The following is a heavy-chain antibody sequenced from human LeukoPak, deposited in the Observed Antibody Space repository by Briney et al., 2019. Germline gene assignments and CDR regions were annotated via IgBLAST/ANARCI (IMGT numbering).Heavy chain of an antibody. Sequence: GGSLRLSCAASGFTFDDYGMSWVRQAPGKGLEWVSGINWNGGSTGYADSVRGRFTISRDNAKNSLYLQMNSLRAEDTALYYCARAKYYYDSSGYCDWGQGTLVTVSS. CDR3: ARAKYYYDSSGYCD. CDR1: GFTFDDYG. D-gene: IGHD3-22*01. J-gene: IGHJ4*02. V-gene: IGHV3-20*04. CDR2: INWNGGST.